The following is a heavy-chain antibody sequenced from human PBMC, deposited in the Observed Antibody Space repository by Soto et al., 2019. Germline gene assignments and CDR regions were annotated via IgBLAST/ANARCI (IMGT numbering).Heavy chain of an antibody. CDR1: GGSVSSGSYY. CDR3: ARTRYDYVWGSYRYPSSFDY. CDR2: IYYSGST. V-gene: IGHV4-61*01. D-gene: IGHD3-16*02. Sequence: QVQLQESGPGLVKPSETLSLTCTVSGGSVSSGSYYWSWIRQPPGKGLEWIGYIYYSGSTNYAHSLKSRVTISIDTSKNQFSLKLSSVTAADTAVYYCARTRYDYVWGSYRYPSSFDYWGQGTLVTVSS. J-gene: IGHJ4*02.